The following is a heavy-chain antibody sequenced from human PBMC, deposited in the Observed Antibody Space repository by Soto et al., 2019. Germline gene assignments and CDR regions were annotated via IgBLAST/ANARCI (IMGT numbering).Heavy chain of an antibody. D-gene: IGHD6-19*01. V-gene: IGHV4-31*03. CDR1: RGSISSGGYY. Sequence: QVQLQESGPGLVKPSQTLSLTCTVSRGSISSGGYYWSWIRQHPGKGLEWIGYIYYSGATYYNPSLESRVTRSVDMSKNQFSLKLSSMTAADTAVYYCARVPPDRYSSGRLDSWGQGTLVAVSS. CDR3: ARVPPDRYSSGRLDS. J-gene: IGHJ4*02. CDR2: IYYSGAT.